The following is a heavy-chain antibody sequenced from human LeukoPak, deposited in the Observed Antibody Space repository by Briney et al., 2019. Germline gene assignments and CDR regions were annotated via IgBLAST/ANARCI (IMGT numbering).Heavy chain of an antibody. D-gene: IGHD2-2*01. Sequence: GESLKISCEGSGYSFSTYWIGWVRQMPGKGLKWMGIINPGDSDTRYSPSFQGQVTISADKSISTAYLQWSSLKASDTAMYYCARHPDCTRASCYVDYYGMDVWGQGTTVTVSS. CDR1: GYSFSTYW. CDR2: INPGDSDT. CDR3: ARHPDCTRASCYVDYYGMDV. J-gene: IGHJ6*02. V-gene: IGHV5-51*01.